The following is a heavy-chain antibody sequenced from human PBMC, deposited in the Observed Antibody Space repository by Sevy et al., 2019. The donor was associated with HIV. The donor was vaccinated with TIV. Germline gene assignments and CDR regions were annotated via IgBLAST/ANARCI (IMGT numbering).Heavy chain of an antibody. CDR2: ISSSSTTR. CDR1: GFTFSTYS. V-gene: IGHV3-48*01. J-gene: IGHJ4*02. CDR3: ARDLLVRHSVVVRFDH. Sequence: GGSLRLSCAASGFTFSTYSMNWVRQAPGKGLEWVSFISSSSTTRYYADSVKGRFTISRDNAKNSLYLQMNSLRAEDTAVYYCARDLLVRHSVVVRFDHWGQGTLVTVSS. D-gene: IGHD2-21*01.